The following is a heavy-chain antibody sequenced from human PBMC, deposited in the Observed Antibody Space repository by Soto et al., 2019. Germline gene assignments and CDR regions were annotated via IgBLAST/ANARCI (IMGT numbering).Heavy chain of an antibody. V-gene: IGHV6-1*01. CDR3: ARDVVVVPAAIPYYYYGMDV. Sequence: SQTLSLTCAISGDSVSSNSAAWNWIRQSPSRGLEWLGRTYYRSKWYNDYAVSVKSRITINPDTSKNQFSLQLNSVTPEDTAVYYCARDVVVVPAAIPYYYYGMDVWGQGTTVTVSS. D-gene: IGHD2-2*01. CDR1: GDSVSSNSAA. CDR2: TYYRSKWYN. J-gene: IGHJ6*02.